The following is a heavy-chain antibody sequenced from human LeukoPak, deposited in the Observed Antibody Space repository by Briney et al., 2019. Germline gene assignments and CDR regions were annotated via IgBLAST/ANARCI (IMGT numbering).Heavy chain of an antibody. V-gene: IGHV3-30*02. D-gene: IGHD4-23*01. CDR1: GFTFSSYG. J-gene: IGHJ4*02. CDR2: IRYDGSNK. CDR3: ARDYGGSSPFDY. Sequence: GSLRLSYAASGFTFSSYGMHWVRPAPGKGLEWVAFIRYDGSNKYYADSVKGRFTISRDNSKNTLYLQMNSLRAEDTAVYYCARDYGGSSPFDYWGQGTLVTVSS.